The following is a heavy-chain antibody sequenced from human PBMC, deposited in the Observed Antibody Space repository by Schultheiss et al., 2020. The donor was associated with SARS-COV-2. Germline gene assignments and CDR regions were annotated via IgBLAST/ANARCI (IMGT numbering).Heavy chain of an antibody. V-gene: IGHV3-73*01. CDR3: TSTYSSSSGTFDY. D-gene: IGHD6-6*01. Sequence: GGSLRLSCAASGFTFSSYWMSWVRQASGKGLEWVGRIRSKANSYATAYAASVKGRFTISRDDSKNTAYLQMNSLKTEDTAVYYCTSTYSSSSGTFDYWGQGTLVTVSS. CDR1: GFTFSSYW. CDR2: IRSKANSYAT. J-gene: IGHJ4*02.